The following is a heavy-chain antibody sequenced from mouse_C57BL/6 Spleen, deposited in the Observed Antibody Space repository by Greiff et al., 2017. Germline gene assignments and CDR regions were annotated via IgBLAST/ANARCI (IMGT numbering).Heavy chain of an antibody. CDR2: IHPNSGST. CDR3: LYDYDGGASWFAY. V-gene: IGHV1-64*01. Sequence: VQLQQPGAELVKPGASVKLSCKASGYTFTSYWMHWVKQRPGQGLEWIGMIHPNSGSTNYNVKFKSKAPLTVDKSSSTAYMQLSSLTSEDSAFYFCLYDYDGGASWFAYWGQGTLVTVSA. D-gene: IGHD2-4*01. J-gene: IGHJ3*01. CDR1: GYTFTSYW.